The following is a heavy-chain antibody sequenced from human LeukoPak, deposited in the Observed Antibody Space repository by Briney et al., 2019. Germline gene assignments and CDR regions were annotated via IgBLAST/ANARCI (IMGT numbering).Heavy chain of an antibody. CDR3: ARVFPLYYYYMDV. J-gene: IGHJ6*03. CDR1: GYSFTSHY. Sequence: GASVKVSCKASGYSFTSHYMHWVRQAPGQGLEWLGLINPSGSSTLYAQKFQGRVTMTRDMSTTTDYMELSSLRSEDTAVYYCARVFPLYYYYMDVWGKGTTVTVSS. CDR2: INPSGSST. V-gene: IGHV1-46*01.